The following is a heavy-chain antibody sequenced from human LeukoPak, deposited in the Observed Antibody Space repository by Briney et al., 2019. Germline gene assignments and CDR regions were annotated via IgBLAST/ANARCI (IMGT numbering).Heavy chain of an antibody. CDR2: IRYDGSNK. V-gene: IGHV3-30*02. CDR3: AKDPSRRIVGATRSAFDI. J-gene: IGHJ3*02. Sequence: PGGSLRLSCAASGFTFSSYWMHWVRQAPGKGLEWVAFIRYDGSNKYYADSVKGRFTISRDNSKNTLYLQMNSLRAEDTAVYYCAKDPSRRIVGATRSAFDIWGQGTMVTVSS. CDR1: GFTFSSYW. D-gene: IGHD1-26*01.